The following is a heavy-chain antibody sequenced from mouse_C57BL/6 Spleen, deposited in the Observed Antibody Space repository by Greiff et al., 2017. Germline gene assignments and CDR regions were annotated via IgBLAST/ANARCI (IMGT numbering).Heavy chain of an antibody. CDR1: GYTFTSYW. Sequence: DVQLQESGTVLARPGASVKMSCKTSGYTFTSYWMHWVKQRPEQGLEWIGAIYPGNSDTSYNQKFKGKAKLTAVTSASTAYMELSSLTNEDSAVYYGTAGLLPSWFAYWGQGTLVTVSA. V-gene: IGHV1-5*01. CDR3: TAGLLPSWFAY. J-gene: IGHJ3*01. CDR2: IYPGNSDT. D-gene: IGHD2-3*01.